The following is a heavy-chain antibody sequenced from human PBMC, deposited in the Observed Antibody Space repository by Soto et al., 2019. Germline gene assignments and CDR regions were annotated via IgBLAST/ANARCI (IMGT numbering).Heavy chain of an antibody. J-gene: IGHJ6*02. Sequence: LRLSCAASGFTFSSYAMSWVRQAPGKGLEWVSAISGSGGSTYYADSVKGRFTISRDNSKNTLYLQMNSLRAEDTAVYYCAKDCSSTSCYMYYYYGMDVWGQGTTVTVSS. CDR2: ISGSGGST. V-gene: IGHV3-23*01. CDR1: GFTFSSYA. D-gene: IGHD2-2*02. CDR3: AKDCSSTSCYMYYYYGMDV.